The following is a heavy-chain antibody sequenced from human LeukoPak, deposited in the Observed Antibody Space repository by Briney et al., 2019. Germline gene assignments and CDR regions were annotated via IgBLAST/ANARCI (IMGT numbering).Heavy chain of an antibody. CDR2: ISSSSSYI. CDR3: ARDKSAGADTGSSFYY. CDR1: GFTFSSYS. V-gene: IGHV3-21*04. Sequence: GGSLRLSCAASGFTFSSYSMNWVRQAPGKGLEWVSSISSSSSYIYYADSVKGRFTISRDNAKNSLYLQMNSLRAEDTAVYYCARDKSAGADTGSSFYYWGQGALVTVSS. D-gene: IGHD3-10*01. J-gene: IGHJ4*02.